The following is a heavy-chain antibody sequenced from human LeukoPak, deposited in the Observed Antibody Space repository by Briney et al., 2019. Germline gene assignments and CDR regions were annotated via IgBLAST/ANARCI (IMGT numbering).Heavy chain of an antibody. D-gene: IGHD3-9*01. Sequence: PSETLSLTCSVSGGSISSYSWSWIRQPPGKGLEWIGYIYYSGSTYYNPSLKSRVTISVDTSKNQFSLKLSSVTAADTAVYYCARHTYDILTGYSMENYFDYWGQGTLVTVSS. CDR3: ARHTYDILTGYSMENYFDY. CDR1: GGSISSYS. CDR2: IYYSGST. J-gene: IGHJ4*02. V-gene: IGHV4-59*04.